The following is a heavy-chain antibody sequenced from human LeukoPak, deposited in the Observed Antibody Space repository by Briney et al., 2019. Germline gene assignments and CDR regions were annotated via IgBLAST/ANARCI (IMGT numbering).Heavy chain of an antibody. J-gene: IGHJ4*02. CDR1: GFTFSSYW. V-gene: IGHV3-7*01. D-gene: IGHD5-12*01. CDR3: ARAGGYASSWAY. Sequence: GGSLRLSCAASGFTFSSYWMSWVRQAPGKGLEWVANIKQDGSEKNYVDSVKGRFTISRDNAKNSLELQMNGLRDEDTAVYYCARAGGYASSWAYWGQGTLVTVSS. CDR2: IKQDGSEK.